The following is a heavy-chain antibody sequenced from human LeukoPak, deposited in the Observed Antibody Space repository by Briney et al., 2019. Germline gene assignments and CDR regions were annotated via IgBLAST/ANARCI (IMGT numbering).Heavy chain of an antibody. J-gene: IGHJ4*02. Sequence: ASVKVSCKASGYTFTSYGISWVRQAPGQGLEWMGWVSGYNGNTKYAQKFQGRVTMTTDTSTSTAYMELRSLRSDDTAVYFCGNYDSRGKFDYWGQGTPVTVSS. CDR2: VSGYNGNT. CDR3: GNYDSRGKFDY. V-gene: IGHV1-18*01. D-gene: IGHD3-22*01. CDR1: GYTFTSYG.